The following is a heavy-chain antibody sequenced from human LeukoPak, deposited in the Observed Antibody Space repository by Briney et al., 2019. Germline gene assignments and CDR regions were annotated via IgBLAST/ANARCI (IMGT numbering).Heavy chain of an antibody. CDR2: IIPIFGTA. D-gene: IGHD5-12*01. CDR1: GGTFSSYA. V-gene: IGHV1-69*05. Sequence: SVKVSCKASGGTFSSYAISWVRQAPGQGLEWMGGIIPIFGTANYAQKFQGRVTITTDESTSTAYMELSSLRSEDTAVYYCAIGYSGYEGRYDYWGQGTLVTVSS. CDR3: AIGYSGYEGRYDY. J-gene: IGHJ4*02.